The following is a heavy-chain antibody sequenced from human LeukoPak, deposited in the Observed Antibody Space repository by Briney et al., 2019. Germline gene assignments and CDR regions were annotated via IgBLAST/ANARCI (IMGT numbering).Heavy chain of an antibody. J-gene: IGHJ4*02. CDR2: ISYDGSNK. D-gene: IGHD5-12*01. V-gene: IGHV3-30*04. CDR3: ARDGGYRGYDADC. Sequence: PGRSLRLSCAASGFTFSSYAMHWVRQAPGKGLEWVAVISYDGSNKYYADSVKGRFTISRENAQNSLFLQMNSLRAEDTAVYYCARDGGYRGYDADCWGQGTLVTVSS. CDR1: GFTFSSYA.